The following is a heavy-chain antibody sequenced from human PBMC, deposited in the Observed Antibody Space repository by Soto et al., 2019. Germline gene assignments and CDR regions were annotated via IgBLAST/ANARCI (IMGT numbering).Heavy chain of an antibody. CDR2: IYYSGST. CDR3: ATVEMAPILSWYFDL. Sequence: QLQLQESGPGLVKPSETLSLTCTVSGGSISSSSYYWGWIRQPPGKGLEWIGSIYYSGSTYYNPSLKSRVTLSVDTSKNQFSLKLSSVTAADTAVYYCATVEMAPILSWYFDLWGRGTLVTVSS. J-gene: IGHJ2*01. CDR1: GGSISSSSYY. V-gene: IGHV4-39*01. D-gene: IGHD2-15*01.